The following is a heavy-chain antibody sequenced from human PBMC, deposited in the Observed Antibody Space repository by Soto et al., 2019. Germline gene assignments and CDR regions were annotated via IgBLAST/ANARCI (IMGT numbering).Heavy chain of an antibody. CDR2: ISGSGGIT. CDR1: GFTFSSYA. V-gene: IGHV3-23*01. D-gene: IGHD3-16*01. CDR3: AKGITDTGGYYYYSMDV. Sequence: EVKLLDSGGGLVQTGGSLRLSCAASGFTFSSYAMGWVRQAPGKGLDWVSVISGSGGITYSADSVKGRFTISRDNSKNIRYLQMNSLRAEDTAVYYCAKGITDTGGYYYYSMDVWGQGTAVTVSS. J-gene: IGHJ6*02.